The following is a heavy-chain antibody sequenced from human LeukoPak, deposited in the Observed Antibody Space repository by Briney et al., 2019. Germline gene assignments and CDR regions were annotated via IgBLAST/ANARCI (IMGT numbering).Heavy chain of an antibody. J-gene: IGHJ4*02. CDR3: STYGSGRKFDY. CDR1: DLSFTDAW. Sequence: GGSLRLTCVGSDLSFTDAWMGWVRQIPVKGLEWVGRIESKTDGETTDYATPVKDRFIISRDDSTNTLYLQMNSLKSEDTAVYYCSTYGSGRKFDYWGQGTLVTVSS. CDR2: IESKTDGETT. V-gene: IGHV3-15*04. D-gene: IGHD3-10*01.